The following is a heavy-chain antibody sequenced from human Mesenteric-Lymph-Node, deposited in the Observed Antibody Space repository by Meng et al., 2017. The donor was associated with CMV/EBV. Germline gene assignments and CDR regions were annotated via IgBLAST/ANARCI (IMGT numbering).Heavy chain of an antibody. CDR1: GFTFSSYA. V-gene: IGHV3-7*01. D-gene: IGHD3-10*01. CDR2: IKQDGSEK. CDR3: ARRRSGSYRFDP. J-gene: IGHJ5*02. Sequence: GESLKISCAASGFTFSSYAMHWVRQAPGKGLEWVANIKQDGSEKYYVDSVKGRFTISRDNAKNSLYLQMNSLRAEDTTVYYCARRRSGSYRFDPWGQGTLVTVSS.